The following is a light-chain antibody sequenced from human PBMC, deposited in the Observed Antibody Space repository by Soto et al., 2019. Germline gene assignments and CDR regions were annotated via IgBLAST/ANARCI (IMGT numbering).Light chain of an antibody. CDR1: SSDVGAYNY. J-gene: IGLJ1*01. CDR3: SSYTSSRTLV. Sequence: QSVLTQPASVSGSPGQSITISCTGTSSDVGAYNYVSWYQQHPGKAPKLMIYEVSNRPSGVSHRFSGSKSGNTASLTISGLQTDDEADYYCSSYTSSRTLVFGTGTKVTV. V-gene: IGLV2-14*01. CDR2: EVS.